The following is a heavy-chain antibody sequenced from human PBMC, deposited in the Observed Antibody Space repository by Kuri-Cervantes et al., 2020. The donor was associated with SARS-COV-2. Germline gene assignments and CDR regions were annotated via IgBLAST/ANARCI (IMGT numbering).Heavy chain of an antibody. Sequence: GESLKISCAASGFTFSSYGMHWVRQAPGKGLEWVAVISYDGSNKYYADSVKGQFTISRDNSKNTLYLQMNSLRAEDTAVYYCARDGRPSYRGGYWGQGTLVTVSS. D-gene: IGHD1-26*01. J-gene: IGHJ4*02. CDR2: ISYDGSNK. V-gene: IGHV3-30*03. CDR1: GFTFSSYG. CDR3: ARDGRPSYRGGY.